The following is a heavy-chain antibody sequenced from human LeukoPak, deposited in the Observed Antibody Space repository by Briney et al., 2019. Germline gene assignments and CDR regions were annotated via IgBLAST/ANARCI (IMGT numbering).Heavy chain of an antibody. CDR1: GGTFSSYT. Sequence: SVKVSCKASGGTFSSYTISWVRQAPGQGLEWKGRIIPILGIANYAQKLQGRVTITADKSTSTASMELSSLRSEDTAVYYCARNGGGYSYGLKGNYYYYGMDVWGQGTTVTVSS. J-gene: IGHJ6*02. D-gene: IGHD5-18*01. V-gene: IGHV1-69*02. CDR2: IIPILGIA. CDR3: ARNGGGYSYGLKGNYYYYGMDV.